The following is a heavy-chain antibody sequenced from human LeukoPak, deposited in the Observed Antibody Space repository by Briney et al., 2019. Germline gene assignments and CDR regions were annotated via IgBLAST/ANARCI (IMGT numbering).Heavy chain of an antibody. D-gene: IGHD3-22*01. CDR2: ISAGGGTA. V-gene: IGHV3-23*01. CDR1: GFTFSSYA. CDR3: AKSSSGYTDALDI. Sequence: GGSLRLSCAASGFTFSSYAMNWVRQAPGKGLEWVSAISAGGGTAYYADSVKGRFTISRDNSKNTLYLQMNSLRAEDTAVYYCAKSSSGYTDALDIWGQGTMVTVSS. J-gene: IGHJ3*02.